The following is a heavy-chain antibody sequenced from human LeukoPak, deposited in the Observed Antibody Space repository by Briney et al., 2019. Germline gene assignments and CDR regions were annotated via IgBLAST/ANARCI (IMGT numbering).Heavy chain of an antibody. J-gene: IGHJ4*02. Sequence: GGSLRLSCAASGFTFSSYSMNWVRQAPGKGLEWVSSISSSSSYIYYADSVKGRFTISRDNAKNSLYLQMNSLRAEDTAVYYCARDRAYSSSWYTFDYWGQGTLVTVSS. D-gene: IGHD6-13*01. CDR1: GFTFSSYS. CDR3: ARDRAYSSSWYTFDY. CDR2: ISSSSSYI. V-gene: IGHV3-21*01.